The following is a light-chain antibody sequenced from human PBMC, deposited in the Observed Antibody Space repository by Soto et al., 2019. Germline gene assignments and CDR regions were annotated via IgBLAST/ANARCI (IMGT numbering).Light chain of an antibody. J-gene: IGKJ1*01. CDR3: PHSHSIRWT. CDR1: QSISTW. V-gene: IGKV1-5*03. Sequence: QMWRSPATLPASYGDRVAISGRASQSISTWLAWYQQKPGKAPNRLIYKAPTLESGVPSRFSGSGSATDFTLTISRLQPEDVATYYCPHSHSIRWTFGQGTKVDI. CDR2: KAP.